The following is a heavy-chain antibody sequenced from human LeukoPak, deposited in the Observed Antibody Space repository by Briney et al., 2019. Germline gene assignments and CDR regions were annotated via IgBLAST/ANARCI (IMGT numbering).Heavy chain of an antibody. Sequence: GGSLRLSCAASGFTFSSYWIHWVRQAPGKGLEWVAVISYDGSNKYYADSVEGRFTISRDNSKNTLYLQMNSLRAEDTAVYYCARDVSIAAAGTDYWGQGTLVTVSS. CDR1: GFTFSSYW. CDR2: ISYDGSNK. V-gene: IGHV3-30-3*01. CDR3: ARDVSIAAAGTDY. D-gene: IGHD6-13*01. J-gene: IGHJ4*02.